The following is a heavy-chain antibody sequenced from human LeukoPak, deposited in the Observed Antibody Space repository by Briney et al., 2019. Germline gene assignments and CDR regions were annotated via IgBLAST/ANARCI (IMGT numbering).Heavy chain of an antibody. Sequence: AASVKVSCKVSGYTLTELSMHWVRQAPGKGLECISTISDDSSFTYYADSVKGRSAISRDDSKNTLYLQMNNLKVEDTAVYYCAKGRCSGVGCDSFHSWGQGALVTVSS. CDR1: GYTLTELS. J-gene: IGHJ4*02. V-gene: IGHV3-23*01. D-gene: IGHD2-15*01. CDR2: ISDDSSFT. CDR3: AKGRCSGVGCDSFHS.